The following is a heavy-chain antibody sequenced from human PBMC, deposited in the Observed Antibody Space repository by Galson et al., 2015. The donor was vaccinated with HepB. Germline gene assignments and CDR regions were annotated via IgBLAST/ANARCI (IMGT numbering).Heavy chain of an antibody. CDR1: GFTFSSYW. Sequence: SLRLSCAASGFTFSSYWMNWVRQAPGKGLEWVANIKQDGSEKYYVDSVKGRFTISRDNAKNSLYLQMNSLRAEDTAVYYCARVAVLRFYTRPYYYYYMDVWGKGTTVTVSS. D-gene: IGHD3-3*01. CDR2: IKQDGSEK. V-gene: IGHV3-7*01. CDR3: ARVAVLRFYTRPYYYYYMDV. J-gene: IGHJ6*03.